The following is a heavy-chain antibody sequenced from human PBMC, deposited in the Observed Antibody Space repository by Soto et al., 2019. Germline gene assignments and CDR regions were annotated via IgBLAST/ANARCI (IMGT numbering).Heavy chain of an antibody. Sequence: SETLSLTCTVSGGSISSYYWSWIRQPPGKGLEWIGYIHSNGSTNYNPSLKSRVTISVDASKSQFSLNLSSVTAADTAVYYCARLTVTYYYYYYMDVWDKGTTVTVSS. J-gene: IGHJ6*03. CDR2: IHSNGST. D-gene: IGHD4-4*01. CDR3: ARLTVTYYYYYYMDV. V-gene: IGHV4-59*08. CDR1: GGSISSYY.